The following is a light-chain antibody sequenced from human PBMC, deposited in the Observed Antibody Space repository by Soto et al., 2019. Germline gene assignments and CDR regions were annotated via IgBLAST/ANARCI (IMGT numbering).Light chain of an antibody. CDR2: GAS. V-gene: IGKV3-20*01. CDR1: QSISSSY. CDR3: QQYDNSPYT. Sequence: EIVLTQSPGTLSLSPGERATLSCRASQSISSSYLAWYQQKPGQAPRLLIYGASSRATGIPDRFSGSGSGTAFPLTISRLEPEDFAVYYCQQYDNSPYTFGQGTKLEIK. J-gene: IGKJ2*01.